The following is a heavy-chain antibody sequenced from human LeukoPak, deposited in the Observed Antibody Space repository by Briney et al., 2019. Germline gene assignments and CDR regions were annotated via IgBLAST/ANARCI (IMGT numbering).Heavy chain of an antibody. CDR1: GFTFSSYS. Sequence: PGGSLRLSCAASGFTFSSYSMNWVRQAPGKGLEWVSSISNRSSYIYYADSVKSRFPHSRDNAKNSLYLQMNSLRAEDTAVYYCARGQNWGQGTLVTVSS. V-gene: IGHV3-21*01. CDR3: ARGQN. J-gene: IGHJ4*02. CDR2: ISNRSSYI.